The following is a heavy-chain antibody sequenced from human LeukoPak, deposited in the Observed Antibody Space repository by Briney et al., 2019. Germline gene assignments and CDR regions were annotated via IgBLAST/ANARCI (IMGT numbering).Heavy chain of an antibody. V-gene: IGHV4-61*02. CDR3: ATDGMVRGPDAWFDS. J-gene: IGHJ5*01. D-gene: IGHD3-10*01. CDR2: ICGST. Sequence: SETLSLTCNVSGGSISSGRFYWSWIRQPAGKGLEWIGRICGSTNYNPSLKSRVTMSVDTSRNQFSLKLSSVTAADTAVYYCATDGMVRGPDAWFDSWGQGTLVTVSS. CDR1: GGSISSGRFY.